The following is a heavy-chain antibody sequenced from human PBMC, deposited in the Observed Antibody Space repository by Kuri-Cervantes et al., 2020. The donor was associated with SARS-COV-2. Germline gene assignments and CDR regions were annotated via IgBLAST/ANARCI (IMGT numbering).Heavy chain of an antibody. CDR2: IYYSGDS. CDR1: GGSISSGSYY. D-gene: IGHD3-22*01. CDR3: ARVSINHYYDKSGYYLDV. V-gene: IGHV4-39*07. Sequence: GSLRLSCTVSGGSISSGSYYWGWFRQPPGKGLEWIGSIYYSGDSDRNPALKSRVTISVDTSKSQFSLSLSSVTAADTALYYCARVSINHYYDKSGYYLDVWGKGTTVTVSS. J-gene: IGHJ6*03.